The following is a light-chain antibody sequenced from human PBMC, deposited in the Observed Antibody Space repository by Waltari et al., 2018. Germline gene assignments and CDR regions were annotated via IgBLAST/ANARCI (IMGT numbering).Light chain of an antibody. CDR2: EVT. V-gene: IGLV2-23*02. Sequence: QSALTQSASVSGSPGQSITISCPAVGRYNVAPWYQQYPGKAPKPMIYEVTRRPSGVSTRFSGSKSGNTASLTISGLQGEDEADYYCCSYAGSSTWVFGGGTKVTVL. CDR3: CSYAGSSTWV. J-gene: IGLJ3*02. CDR1: VGRYNV.